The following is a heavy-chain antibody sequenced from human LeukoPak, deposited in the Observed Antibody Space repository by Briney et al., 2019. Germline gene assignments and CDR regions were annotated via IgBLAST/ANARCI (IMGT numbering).Heavy chain of an antibody. CDR2: INQDGSEK. J-gene: IGHJ4*02. V-gene: IGHV3-7*02. Sequence: GGSLRPPCAGSRFTFTAYYMSWVRQAPGKGLEGVANINQDGSEKTYVDSVKGRFTISRDNAENSLYLQMNSLRAEDTAVYFCASYDSGSAGSDYWGQGTPVTVSS. CDR1: RFTFTAYY. CDR3: ASYDSGSAGSDY. D-gene: IGHD3-10*01.